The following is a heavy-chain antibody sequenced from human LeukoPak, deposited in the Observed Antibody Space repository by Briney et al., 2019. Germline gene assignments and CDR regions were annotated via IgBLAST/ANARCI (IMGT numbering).Heavy chain of an antibody. D-gene: IGHD3-22*01. Sequence: PGGSLRLSCAVSGFTFSGCSMKSVRQAPGKGLEWVSYISSSTTTIYHADSVKGRFTVSRDNAKNSLYLQMDSLRVEDTAVYYCATDREDYDSSGYYLSDAFDIWGQGTMVTVSS. CDR3: ATDREDYDSSGYYLSDAFDI. J-gene: IGHJ3*02. CDR1: GFTFSGCS. CDR2: ISSSTTTI. V-gene: IGHV3-48*01.